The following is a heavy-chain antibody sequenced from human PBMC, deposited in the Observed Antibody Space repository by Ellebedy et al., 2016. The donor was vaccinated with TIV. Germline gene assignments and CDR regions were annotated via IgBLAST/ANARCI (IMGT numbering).Heavy chain of an antibody. Sequence: ASVKVSXXASGYTFTSYAMHWVRQAPGQRLEWMGWINAGNGNTKYSQKFQERVTITRDMSTSTAYMELSSLRSEDTAVYYCAAVRIAARVGWGQGTLVTVSS. D-gene: IGHD6-6*01. V-gene: IGHV1-3*01. J-gene: IGHJ4*02. CDR1: GYTFTSYA. CDR2: INAGNGNT. CDR3: AAVRIAARVG.